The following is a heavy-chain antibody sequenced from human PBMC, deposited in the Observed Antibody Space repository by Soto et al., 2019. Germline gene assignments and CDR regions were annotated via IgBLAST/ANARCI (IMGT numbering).Heavy chain of an antibody. D-gene: IGHD5-12*01. CDR3: AKGDNLGPKTGYAFDP. Sequence: SQTLSLPCAIPGDSVSSNTASWNWIRQSPSGGLEWLGRTYFRSKWYNDYAVSVKSRIIINPDTSNNQFSLQLNSVTPEDTAVYFCAKGDNLGPKTGYAFDPWGQGIMVTVSS. CDR2: TYFRSKWYN. J-gene: IGHJ5*02. CDR1: GDSVSSNTAS. V-gene: IGHV6-1*01.